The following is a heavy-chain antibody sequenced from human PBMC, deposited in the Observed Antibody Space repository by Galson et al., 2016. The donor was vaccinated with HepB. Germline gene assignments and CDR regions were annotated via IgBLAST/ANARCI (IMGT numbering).Heavy chain of an antibody. D-gene: IGHD1-26*01. V-gene: IGHV3-9*01. Sequence: SLRLSCAASGFIFKDYAMHWVRQAPGKGLEWVSGISRNSGSIGYADSVKGRFTISRDNAKNSLYLKMNSLRAEDTAFYYCAQDKASMSVGATNFQHGGQGTRVTVS. CDR2: ISRNSGSI. J-gene: IGHJ1*01. CDR3: AQDKASMSVGATNFQH. CDR1: GFIFKDYA.